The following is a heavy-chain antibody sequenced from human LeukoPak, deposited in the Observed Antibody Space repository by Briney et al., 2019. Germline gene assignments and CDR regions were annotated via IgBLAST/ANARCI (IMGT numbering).Heavy chain of an antibody. D-gene: IGHD6-13*01. V-gene: IGHV3-7*05. Sequence: GGSLRLSCAASGFIFSSYWMSWVRQAPGKGLEWVANIKQDGSEKYYVDSVKGRFTISRDNAKNSLYLQMNSLRAEDTAVYYCAREAAAAHPDYWGQGTLVGVPA. CDR3: AREAAAAHPDY. CDR1: GFIFSSYW. J-gene: IGHJ4*02. CDR2: IKQDGSEK.